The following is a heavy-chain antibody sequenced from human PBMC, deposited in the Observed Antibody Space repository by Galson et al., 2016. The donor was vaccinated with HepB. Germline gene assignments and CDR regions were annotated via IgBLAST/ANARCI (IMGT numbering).Heavy chain of an antibody. CDR1: GSSFTNYW. J-gene: IGHJ1*01. CDR3: STQTTYCSTTSCYRF. CDR2: IDPSDSYI. Sequence: QSGAEVKKPGESLKISCKASGSSFTNYWISWVRHMPGKGLEWMGRIDPSDSYINYSPSFQGHITFSADKSSSTAYLQWTSLKASDTAMYYCSTQTTYCSTTSCYRFWGQGTPVTVSS. V-gene: IGHV5-10-1*01. D-gene: IGHD2-2*01.